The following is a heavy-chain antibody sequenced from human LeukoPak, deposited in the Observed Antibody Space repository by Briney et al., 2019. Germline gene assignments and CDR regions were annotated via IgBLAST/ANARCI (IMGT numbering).Heavy chain of an antibody. V-gene: IGHV3-48*03. D-gene: IGHD6-19*01. CDR1: GFTFRSNE. Sequence: QPGGSLRLPCAASGFTFRSNEMNWVRQAPGKGLEWLSYISSSGSTIHYVDSVKGRFTISRDNAKNSLFLQMNSLRAEDTAVYYCASGVHYTSGWIDIWGQGTMVTVSS. CDR2: ISSSGSTI. J-gene: IGHJ3*02. CDR3: ASGVHYTSGWIDI.